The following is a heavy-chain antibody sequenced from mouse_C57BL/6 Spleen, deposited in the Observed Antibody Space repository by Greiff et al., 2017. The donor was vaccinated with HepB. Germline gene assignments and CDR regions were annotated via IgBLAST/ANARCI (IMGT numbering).Heavy chain of an antibody. CDR2: ISYSGST. V-gene: IGHV3-1*01. CDR3: ASRVYYAMDY. Sequence: EVQLQQSGPGMVKPSQSLSLTCTVTGYSITSGYDWHWIRHFPGNKLEWMGYISYSGSTNYNPSLKSRISITHDTSKNHFFLKLNSVTTEDTATYYCASRVYYAMDYWGQGTSVTVSS. CDR1: GYSITSGYD. J-gene: IGHJ4*01.